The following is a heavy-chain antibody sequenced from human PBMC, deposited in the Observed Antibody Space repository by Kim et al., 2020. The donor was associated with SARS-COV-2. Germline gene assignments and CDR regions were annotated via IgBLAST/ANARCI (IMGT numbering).Heavy chain of an antibody. D-gene: IGHD2-15*01. CDR3: ASASVVQVFTRLEGGTSYYDY. J-gene: IGHJ4*02. Sequence: SETLSLTCAVYGGSFSGYYWSWVRQPPGKGLEWIGEINHSGSTNYNPSLKSRVTISIDTSKNQFSLKLSSVTAADTAVYYCASASVVQVFTRLEGGTSYYDYWGQGTLVTVSS. V-gene: IGHV4-34*01. CDR2: INHSGST. CDR1: GGSFSGYY.